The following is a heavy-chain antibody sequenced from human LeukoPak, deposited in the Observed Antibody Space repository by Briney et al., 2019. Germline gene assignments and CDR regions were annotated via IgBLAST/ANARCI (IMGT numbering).Heavy chain of an antibody. V-gene: IGHV3-23*01. CDR1: GFAFSSYA. CDR3: AKAVRGSSLPIYFDY. CDR2: ISGSGGST. J-gene: IGHJ4*02. D-gene: IGHD6-13*01. Sequence: GGSLRLSCAASGFAFSSYAMSWVRQAPGKGLEWVSAISGSGGSTYYADSVKGRFTISRDNSKNTLYLQMNSLRAEDTAVYYCAKAVRGSSLPIYFDYWGQGTLVTVSS.